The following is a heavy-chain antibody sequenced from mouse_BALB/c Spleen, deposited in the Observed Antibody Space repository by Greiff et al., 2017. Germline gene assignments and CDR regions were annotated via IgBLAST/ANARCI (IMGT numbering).Heavy chain of an antibody. CDR1: GYTFTSYV. D-gene: IGHD2-1*01. CDR3: ARWGNYWYFDV. V-gene: IGHV1-14*01. Sequence: VHVKQSGPELVKPGASVKMSCKASGYTFTSYVMHWVKQKPGQGLEWIGYINPYNDGTKYNEKFKGKATLTSDKSSSTAYMELSSLTSEDSAVYYCARWGNYWYFDVWGAGTTVTVSS. J-gene: IGHJ1*01. CDR2: INPYNDGT.